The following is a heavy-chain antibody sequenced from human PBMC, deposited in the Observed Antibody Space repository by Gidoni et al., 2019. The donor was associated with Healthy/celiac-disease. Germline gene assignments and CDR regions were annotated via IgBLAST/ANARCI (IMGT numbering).Heavy chain of an antibody. CDR3: ARGQAGTGYYYYGMDV. D-gene: IGHD6-19*01. CDR2: ISSSSIYI. V-gene: IGHV3-21*01. CDR1: GFTFSSYS. J-gene: IGHJ6*02. Sequence: EVQLVESGGGLVKPGGSLRLSCAASGFTFSSYSMNWVRQAPGKGLAWVSSISSSSIYIYYADSVKGRFTISRDNAKNSLYRQMNSLRAEDTAVYYCARGQAGTGYYYYGMDVWGQGTTVTVSS.